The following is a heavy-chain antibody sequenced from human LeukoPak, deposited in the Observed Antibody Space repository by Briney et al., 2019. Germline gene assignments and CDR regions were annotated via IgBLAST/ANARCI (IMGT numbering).Heavy chain of an antibody. J-gene: IGHJ5*02. CDR2: INSDGSST. CDR3: ARVVRSSSWFHNWFDP. D-gene: IGHD6-13*01. V-gene: IGHV3-74*01. CDR1: GFTFSSYW. Sequence: PGGSLRLSCAASGFTFSSYWMHWVRQAPGKGLVWVSRINSDGSSTSYADSVKGRFTISRDNAKNTLYLQMNSLRAEDTAVYYCARVVRSSSWFHNWFDPWGQGTLVTVSS.